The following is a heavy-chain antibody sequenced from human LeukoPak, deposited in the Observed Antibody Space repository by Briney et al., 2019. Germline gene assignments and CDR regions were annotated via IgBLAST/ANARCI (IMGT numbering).Heavy chain of an antibody. Sequence: ASVKVSCKASGYTFSSYYVHWVRQAPGQRLEWMAIINPSDGSTSYLQRFQGRVTLARDTSTNTVYMELSSLRSEDTAIYYCAREPHCSGGSCYFDYWGQGTLVTVSS. CDR3: AREPHCSGGSCYFDY. CDR2: INPSDGST. J-gene: IGHJ4*02. CDR1: GYTFSSYY. D-gene: IGHD2-15*01. V-gene: IGHV1-46*01.